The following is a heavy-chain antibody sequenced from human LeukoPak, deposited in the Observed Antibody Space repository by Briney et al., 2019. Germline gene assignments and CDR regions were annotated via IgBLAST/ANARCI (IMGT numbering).Heavy chain of an antibody. D-gene: IGHD5-18*01. J-gene: IGHJ5*02. Sequence: SQTLSLTCTVSGGSISSGSYCWSWIRQPAGKGLEWIGRIYTSGSTNYNPSLKSRVTISVDTSKNQFSLKLSSVTAADTAVYYCATGYSYDLNWFDPWGQGTLVTVSS. CDR2: IYTSGST. V-gene: IGHV4-61*02. CDR1: GGSISSGSYC. CDR3: ATGYSYDLNWFDP.